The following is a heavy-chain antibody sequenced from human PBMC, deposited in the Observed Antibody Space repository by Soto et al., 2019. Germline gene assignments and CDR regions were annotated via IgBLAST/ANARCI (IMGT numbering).Heavy chain of an antibody. Sequence: ASVKVSCKASGYTFTSYYMHWVRQAPGQGLAWMGIINPSGGSTSNAQKYQGRVTMTRDTSTSTVYMELSSLRSEDTAVYYCARDGRYCSSTSCYQYNWFDPWGQGTLVTVSS. V-gene: IGHV1-46*01. CDR1: GYTFTSYY. CDR3: ARDGRYCSSTSCYQYNWFDP. J-gene: IGHJ5*02. CDR2: INPSGGST. D-gene: IGHD2-2*01.